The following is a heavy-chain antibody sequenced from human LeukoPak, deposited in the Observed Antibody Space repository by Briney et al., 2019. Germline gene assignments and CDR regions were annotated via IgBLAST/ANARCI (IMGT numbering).Heavy chain of an antibody. D-gene: IGHD3-10*01. V-gene: IGHV3-23*01. Sequence: GGSLRLSCAASGFTFSSYAMSWVRQAPGKGLEWVSVITGGGGNTYYADSVKGRFTISRDNSKNTLYLQMNSLRADDTAVYYCVKDRVDGSGSQFDSWGQGSLVIVSS. CDR1: GFTFSSYA. J-gene: IGHJ4*02. CDR3: VKDRVDGSGSQFDS. CDR2: ITGGGGNT.